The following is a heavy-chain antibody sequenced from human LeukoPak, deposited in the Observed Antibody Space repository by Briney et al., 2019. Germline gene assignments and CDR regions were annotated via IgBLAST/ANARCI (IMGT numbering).Heavy chain of an antibody. V-gene: IGHV4-59*01. CDR1: GGSISSYY. CDR2: IYYSGST. J-gene: IGHJ4*02. CDR3: ARDGGPIAARAFDY. Sequence: PSETLSLTCTVSGGSISSYYWSWIRQPPGKGLEWIGYIYYSGSTNYNPSLKSRVTISVDTSKNQFSLKLSSVTAADTAVYYCARDGGPIAARAFDYWGQGTLVTVSS. D-gene: IGHD6-6*01.